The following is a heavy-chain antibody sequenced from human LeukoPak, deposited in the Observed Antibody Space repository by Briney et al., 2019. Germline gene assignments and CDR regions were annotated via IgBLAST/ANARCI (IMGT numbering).Heavy chain of an antibody. J-gene: IGHJ6*02. Sequence: ASVKVSCKASGYTFTSYDINWVRQATGQGLEWMGWMNPNSGNTGYAQKFQGRVTMTRNTSISTAYMELSSLRSEDTAVYYCARGSRDHPESNYDFWSGYYLKGEYYYYYGMDVWGQGTTVTVSS. D-gene: IGHD3-3*01. CDR2: MNPNSGNT. V-gene: IGHV1-8*01. CDR3: ARGSRDHPESNYDFWSGYYLKGEYYYYYGMDV. CDR1: GYTFTSYD.